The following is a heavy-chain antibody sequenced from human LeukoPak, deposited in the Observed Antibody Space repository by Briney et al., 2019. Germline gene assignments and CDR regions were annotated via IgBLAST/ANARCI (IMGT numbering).Heavy chain of an antibody. Sequence: GESLKISCKGSGYSFTTYWIGWVRQMPGKGLELMGIIYPGNSDTRYSPSFQGQVTISADKSISSAYMQWSSLKASDTAMYYCARRGSSWGAYYFDYWGQGTLVTVSS. V-gene: IGHV5-51*01. J-gene: IGHJ4*02. CDR1: GYSFTTYW. CDR3: ARRGSSWGAYYFDY. CDR2: IYPGNSDT. D-gene: IGHD6-13*01.